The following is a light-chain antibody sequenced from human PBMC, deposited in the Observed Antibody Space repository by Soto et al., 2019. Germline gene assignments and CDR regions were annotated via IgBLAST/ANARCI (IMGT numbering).Light chain of an antibody. V-gene: IGKV3-11*01. J-gene: IGKJ4*01. CDR2: DAS. CDR3: QQRSNWPP. CDR1: QSVSSY. Sequence: EIVLTQSPATLSLSPGERATLSCRASQSVSSYLAWYQQKPGQAPRLLIYDASNRATGIPARFSGSGSGTDFTLTISSLEPEDFAVYYCQQRSNWPPFGGGTTVDI.